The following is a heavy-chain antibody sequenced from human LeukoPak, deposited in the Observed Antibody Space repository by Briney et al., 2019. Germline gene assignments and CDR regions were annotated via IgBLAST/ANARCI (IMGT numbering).Heavy chain of an antibody. CDR3: ARGLSSGWYEGDY. J-gene: IGHJ4*02. V-gene: IGHV1-18*01. Sequence: ASVKVSCKASGGTFSSYAISWVRQAPGQGLEWMGWINAYNGNTNYAQKLQGRVTMTTDTSTSTAYMELRSLRSDDTAVYYCARGLSSGWYEGDYWGQGTLVTVSS. D-gene: IGHD6-19*01. CDR2: INAYNGNT. CDR1: GGTFSSYA.